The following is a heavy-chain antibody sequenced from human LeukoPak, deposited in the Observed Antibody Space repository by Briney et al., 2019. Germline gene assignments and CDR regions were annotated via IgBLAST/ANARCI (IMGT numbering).Heavy chain of an antibody. CDR2: IYYSGST. D-gene: IGHD1-26*01. CDR1: GGSISSGSNY. V-gene: IGHV4-39*01. Sequence: SETLSLTCTVSGGSISSGSNYWGWIRQPPGKGLEWIGNIYYSGSTYYNPSLKSRVTISVDTSKNQFSLKLTSVTAADTAVYSCARYSGNPTAFDYWGQGTLVTVSS. J-gene: IGHJ4*02. CDR3: ARYSGNPTAFDY.